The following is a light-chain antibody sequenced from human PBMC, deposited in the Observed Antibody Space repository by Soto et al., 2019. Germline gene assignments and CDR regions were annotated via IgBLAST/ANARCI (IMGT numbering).Light chain of an antibody. V-gene: IGLV2-23*02. Sequence: QPASVSGSPGQSITISCTGTSSDVGSYNLVSWYQQHPGKAPKLMIYEVSKRPSGVSNRFSGSKSGNTASLTISGLQAEDEADYYCCSYAGSSTSLYVFGTGTKLTVL. J-gene: IGLJ1*01. CDR2: EVS. CDR3: CSYAGSSTSLYV. CDR1: SSDVGSYNL.